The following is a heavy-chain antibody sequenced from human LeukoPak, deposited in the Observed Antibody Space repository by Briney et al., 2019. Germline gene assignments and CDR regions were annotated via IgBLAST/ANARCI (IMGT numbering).Heavy chain of an antibody. V-gene: IGHV1-2*02. J-gene: IGHJ6*02. CDR2: IDPNSGGT. D-gene: IGHD6-13*01. CDR3: ASPAAAGINYGMDV. CDR1: GYTFTGYY. Sequence: GASVNVSCKASGYTFTGYYMHWVRQAPGQGLEWMGWIDPNSGGTNYAQKFQGRVTMTRDTSISTAYMELSRLRSDDTAVYYCASPAAAGINYGMDVWGQGTTVTVSS.